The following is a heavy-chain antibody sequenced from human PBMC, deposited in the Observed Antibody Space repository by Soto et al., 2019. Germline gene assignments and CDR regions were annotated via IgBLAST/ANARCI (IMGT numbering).Heavy chain of an antibody. J-gene: IGHJ6*02. D-gene: IGHD5-12*01. CDR2: IKADGTEK. CDR3: VTAVRGYTAKGDL. V-gene: IGHV3-7*03. Sequence: GGSLRLSCVGSGFTFSSYWMGWVRQTPGKGLEWVATIKADGTEKYYVDSVKGRFTFSRDNAKTSVYLEMNSLRAEDTAVYYCVTAVRGYTAKGDLWGQGTTVTVSS. CDR1: GFTFSSYW.